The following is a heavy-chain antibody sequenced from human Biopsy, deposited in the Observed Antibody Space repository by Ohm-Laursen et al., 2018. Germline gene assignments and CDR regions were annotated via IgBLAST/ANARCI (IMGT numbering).Heavy chain of an antibody. D-gene: IGHD6-13*01. CDR2: ITQSGST. V-gene: IGHV4-34*01. Sequence: SETLSLTCAVYGGSFNGYFWSWIRQPPGKGLEWIGDITQSGSTNYNPSLKSRVTISVDTAKKQFSLSLRSVTAAATAVYYCRRVPLPGIGAAYQGRFLYGMDVWGQGTTVSVS. CDR1: GGSFNGYF. J-gene: IGHJ6*02. CDR3: RRVPLPGIGAAYQGRFLYGMDV.